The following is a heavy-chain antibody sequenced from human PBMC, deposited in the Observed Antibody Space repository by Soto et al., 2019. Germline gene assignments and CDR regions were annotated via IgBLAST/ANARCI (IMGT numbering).Heavy chain of an antibody. V-gene: IGHV4-61*01. CDR1: GGSVSSGRYY. CDR3: ARVYGGDSRVFDY. J-gene: IGHJ4*02. Sequence: QVQLQESGPGLVKPSETLSLTCTVSGGSVSSGRYYWSWIRQPPGKGLEWIGCIYYSGSTNYNPSLKSRVTISLDTSKNQFSLNLSSVTAADTAVYYCARVYGGDSRVFDYWGQGTLVTVSS. CDR2: IYYSGST. D-gene: IGHD2-21*02.